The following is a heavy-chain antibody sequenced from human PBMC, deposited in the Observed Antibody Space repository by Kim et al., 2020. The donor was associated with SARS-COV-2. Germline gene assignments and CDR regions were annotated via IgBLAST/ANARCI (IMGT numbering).Heavy chain of an antibody. Sequence: SETLSLTCTVSGASLTSSRTYWAWVRQPPGQALEWIGSIPYSGSPTYSPSLKGRVTISIDPSKKQFSLSLRPLTAADTAVYYCARSRYGGYPQGAFNVWGPGTLVTVSS. V-gene: IGHV4-39*01. CDR3: ARSRYGGYPQGAFNV. J-gene: IGHJ3*01. CDR2: IPYSGSP. D-gene: IGHD5-18*01. CDR1: GASLTSSRTY.